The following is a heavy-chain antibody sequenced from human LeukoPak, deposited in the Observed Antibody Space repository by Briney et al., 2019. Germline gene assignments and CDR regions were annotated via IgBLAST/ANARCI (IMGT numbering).Heavy chain of an antibody. CDR3: AREGEYYDILSGYYGFDY. CDR2: ISSSSSTI. CDR1: GFTFSSYS. J-gene: IGHJ4*02. D-gene: IGHD3-9*01. V-gene: IGHV3-48*02. Sequence: GGSLRLSCAASGFTFSSYSMNWVRQAPGKGLEWVSYISSSSSTIYYADSVKGRFTISRDNAKNSLYLQMNSLRDEDTAVYYCAREGEYYDILSGYYGFDYWGQGTLVTVSS.